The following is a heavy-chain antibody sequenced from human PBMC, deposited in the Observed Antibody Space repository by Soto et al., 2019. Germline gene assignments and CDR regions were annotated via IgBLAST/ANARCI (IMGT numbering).Heavy chain of an antibody. CDR3: ARGTYSSGGEGFDY. V-gene: IGHV3-7*01. CDR2: IKQDGSEK. J-gene: IGHJ4*02. Sequence: PGGSLGLSCAASGFTFSSYCMSWVRQAPGKGLEWVANIKQDGSEKYYVDSVKGGSTISRDNAKNSLYLQMHSLRAEDTAVYYGARGTYSSGGEGFDYWGQAPLFPVPS. CDR1: GFTFSSYC. D-gene: IGHD6-19*01.